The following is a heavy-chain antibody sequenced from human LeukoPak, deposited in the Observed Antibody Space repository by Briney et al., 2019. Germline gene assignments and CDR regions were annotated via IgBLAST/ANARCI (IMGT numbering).Heavy chain of an antibody. D-gene: IGHD6-13*01. J-gene: IGHJ5*02. V-gene: IGHV3-23*01. CDR3: AKEDGDSSSWYPSWFDP. CDR1: GFTFSSYA. CDR2: ISGSGGST. Sequence: PGGSLRLSCAASGFTFSSYAMSWVRQAPGKGLEWVSAISGSGGSTYYADSVKGRFTISRDNSKNTLYLQMNSLRAEDTAVYYCAKEDGDSSSWYPSWFDPWGQGTLVTVSS.